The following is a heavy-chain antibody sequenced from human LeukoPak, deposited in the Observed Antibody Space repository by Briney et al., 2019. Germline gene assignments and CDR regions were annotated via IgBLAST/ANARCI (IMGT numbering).Heavy chain of an antibody. J-gene: IGHJ6*02. CDR2: IYYSGST. V-gene: IGHV4-59*01. Sequence: SETLSLTCTVSGGSISSYYWSWIRQPPGKGLEWIGYIYYSGSTNYNPSLKSRVTISVDTSKNQFSLKLTSVTAADTAVYYCARDYDSSGLNKYYYYGMDVWGQGTTVTVSS. CDR1: GGSISSYY. D-gene: IGHD3-22*01. CDR3: ARDYDSSGLNKYYYYGMDV.